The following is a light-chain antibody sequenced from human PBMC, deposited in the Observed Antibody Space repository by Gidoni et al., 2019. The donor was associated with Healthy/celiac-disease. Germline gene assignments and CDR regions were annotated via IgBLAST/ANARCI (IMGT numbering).Light chain of an antibody. J-gene: IGKJ5*01. V-gene: IGKV3D-15*01. CDR2: GAS. CDR3: QQYNNWPC. CDR1: QSVSSN. Sequence: EIVMTQSPATLSVSPGERATLSCRASQSVSSNLAWYQQKPGQAPRLLIYGASTRATGIPARFSGSGSGTEFTLTISSLQSEDFAIYYCQQYNNWPCFXQXTRLEIK.